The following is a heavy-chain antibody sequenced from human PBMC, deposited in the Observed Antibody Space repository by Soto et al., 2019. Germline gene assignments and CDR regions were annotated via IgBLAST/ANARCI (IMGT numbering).Heavy chain of an antibody. CDR2: IYYSGST. D-gene: IGHD3-9*01. V-gene: IGHV4-39*07. Sequence: SETLSLTCTVSGGSISSSSYYWGWIRQPPGKGLEWIGSIYYSGSTYYNPSLKSRVTISVDKSKNQFSLKLSSVTAADTAVYYCARVSFISRPRYNYYYGEDVWGQGTRVTVSS. CDR1: GGSISSSSYY. J-gene: IGHJ6*02. CDR3: ARVSFISRPRYNYYYGEDV.